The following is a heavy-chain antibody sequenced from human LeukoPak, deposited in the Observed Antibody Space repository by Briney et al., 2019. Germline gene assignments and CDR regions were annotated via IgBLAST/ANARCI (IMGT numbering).Heavy chain of an antibody. CDR2: INPNSGGT. CDR1: GYTFTGYY. V-gene: IGHV1-2*02. J-gene: IGHJ6*03. D-gene: IGHD5-12*01. Sequence: ASVKVSCKASGYTFTGYYMHWVRQAPGQGLEWMGWINPNSGGTNYAQKFQGRVTMTRDTSISTAYMELSRLRSDDTAVYYCARVVDIVANRYYYYYMDVWGKGTTVTVSS. CDR3: ARVVDIVANRYYYYYMDV.